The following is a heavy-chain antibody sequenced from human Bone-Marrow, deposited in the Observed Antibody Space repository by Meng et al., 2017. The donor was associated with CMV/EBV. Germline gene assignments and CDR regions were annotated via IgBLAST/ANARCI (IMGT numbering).Heavy chain of an antibody. Sequence: GESLKISCVASGFTFSSYEMNWVRQAPGEGLEWVSYIGTSGSTKYYADSVKGRFTISRDNAKNSLYLQMTSLRAEDTAVYYCAREVASAGPAFDYWGQGTLVTVSS. CDR3: AREVASAGPAFDY. D-gene: IGHD6-13*01. CDR2: IGTSGSTK. J-gene: IGHJ4*02. CDR1: GFTFSSYE. V-gene: IGHV3-48*03.